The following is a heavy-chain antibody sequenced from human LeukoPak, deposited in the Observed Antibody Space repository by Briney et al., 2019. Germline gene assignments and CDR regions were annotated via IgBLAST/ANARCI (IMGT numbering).Heavy chain of an antibody. J-gene: IGHJ4*02. Sequence: GESLKISCKASGYSFTTTTYWIGWVRQMPGKGLEWMGIIYPRDSDTRYSPSFQGQVTISADKTINTAYLQWSSLKASDTAMYYCARHPSIAAAVDYWGQGTLVTVSS. CDR1: GYSFTTTTYW. CDR2: IYPRDSDT. D-gene: IGHD6-13*01. V-gene: IGHV5-51*01. CDR3: ARHPSIAAAVDY.